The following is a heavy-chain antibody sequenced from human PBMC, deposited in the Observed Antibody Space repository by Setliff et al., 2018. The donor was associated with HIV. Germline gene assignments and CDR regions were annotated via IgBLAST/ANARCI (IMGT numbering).Heavy chain of an antibody. J-gene: IGHJ6*03. CDR2: IYFSGST. Sequence: PSETLSLTCTVSGGSISSSSHYWGWIRQPPGKGLEWIGSIYFSGSTYYNPSLKSRATISRDNAKNSLFLQMNSLTAEDTAVYYCARDPRASYLSYYYYHYLDVWGKGTTVTVSS. V-gene: IGHV4-39*02. CDR3: ARDPRASYLSYYYYHYLDV. CDR1: GGSISSSSHY. D-gene: IGHD3-16*02.